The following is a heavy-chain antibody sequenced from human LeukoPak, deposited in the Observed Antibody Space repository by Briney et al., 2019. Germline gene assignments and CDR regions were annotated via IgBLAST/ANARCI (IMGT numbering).Heavy chain of an antibody. Sequence: ASVKVSCKASGYTFTSYDINWVRQATGQGLEWMGWMNPNSGNTGYAQKFQGRVTITRNTSISTAYMELSSLRSEDTAVYYCARASERYCSSTSCSRPFDYWGQGTLVTVSS. D-gene: IGHD2-2*01. J-gene: IGHJ4*02. CDR1: GYTFTSYD. V-gene: IGHV1-8*03. CDR3: ARASERYCSSTSCSRPFDY. CDR2: MNPNSGNT.